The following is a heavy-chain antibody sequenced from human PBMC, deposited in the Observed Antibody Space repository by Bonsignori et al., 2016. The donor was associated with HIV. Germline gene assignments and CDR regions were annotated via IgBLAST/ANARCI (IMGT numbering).Heavy chain of an antibody. J-gene: IGHJ4*02. CDR3: ARGTRYSGSHYAN. V-gene: IGHV1-2*02. D-gene: IGHD1-26*01. Sequence: QVQLVQSGAEMKKPGASVKVSCQTSGYPFTAYYIHWVRQAPGQGLEWMGWINPNSGDTDFAQTFQGRVTMTRDASISTVYMELARLRFDDTAVYFCARGTRYSGSHYANWGQGTLVTVS. CDR1: GYPFTAYY. CDR2: INPNSGDT.